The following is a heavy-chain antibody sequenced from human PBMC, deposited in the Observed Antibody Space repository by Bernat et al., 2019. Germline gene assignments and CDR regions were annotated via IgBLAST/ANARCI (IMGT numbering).Heavy chain of an antibody. V-gene: IGHV3-74*01. CDR2: INSDGSST. CDR3: ARVYYYGSGSYYNSERREDNWFDP. J-gene: IGHJ5*02. Sequence: EVQLVESGGGLVQPGGSLRLSCAASGFTFSSYWMHWVRQAPGKGLVWVSRINSDGSSTSYADSVKGRFTISRDNAKNTLYLQMNSLRAEDTAVYYCARVYYYGSGSYYNSERREDNWFDPWGQGTLVTVSS. CDR1: GFTFSSYW. D-gene: IGHD3-10*01.